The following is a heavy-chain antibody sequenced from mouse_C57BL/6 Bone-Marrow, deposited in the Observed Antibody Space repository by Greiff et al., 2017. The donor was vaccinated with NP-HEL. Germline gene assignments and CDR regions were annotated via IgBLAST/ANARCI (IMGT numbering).Heavy chain of an antibody. J-gene: IGHJ2*01. CDR1: GFTFSSYA. V-gene: IGHV5-4*01. CDR2: ISDGGSYT. D-gene: IGHD1-1*01. CDR3: ARDGGYYGSSLDY. Sequence: EVKLMESGGGLVKPGGSLKPSCAASGFTFSSYAMSWVRQTPEKRLEWVATISDGGSYTYYPDNVKGRFTISRDNAKNNLYLQMSHLKSEDTAMYYCARDGGYYGSSLDYWGQGTTLTVSS.